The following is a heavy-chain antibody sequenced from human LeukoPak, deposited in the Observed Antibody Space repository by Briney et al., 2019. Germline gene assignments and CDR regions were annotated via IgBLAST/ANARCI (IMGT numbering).Heavy chain of an antibody. J-gene: IGHJ4*02. Sequence: SETLSLTCTVSGGSISSYYWSWIRQPPGKEVEWIGYIYYSGSTNYNPSLQSRVTISVDTSKNQFSLKLSSVTAADTAVYYCARSYDSSGYIDYWGQGTLVTVSS. CDR3: ARSYDSSGYIDY. D-gene: IGHD3-22*01. CDR1: GGSISSYY. V-gene: IGHV4-59*01. CDR2: IYYSGST.